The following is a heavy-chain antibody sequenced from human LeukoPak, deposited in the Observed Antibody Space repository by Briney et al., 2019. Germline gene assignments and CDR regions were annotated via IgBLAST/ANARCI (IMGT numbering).Heavy chain of an antibody. Sequence: PGGSLRLSCAASGFTFSSYSMNWVRQAPGKGLEWVSSISSSSYIYYADSVKGRFTISRDNAKNSLYLQMNSLRAEDTAVYYCARGLKGPLIGMVITPFDYWGQGTLVTVSS. CDR1: GFTFSSYS. V-gene: IGHV3-21*01. CDR3: ARGLKGPLIGMVITPFDY. D-gene: IGHD3-22*01. CDR2: ISSSSYI. J-gene: IGHJ4*02.